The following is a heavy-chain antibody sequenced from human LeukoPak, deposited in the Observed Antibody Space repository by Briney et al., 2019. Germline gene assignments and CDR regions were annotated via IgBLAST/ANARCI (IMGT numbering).Heavy chain of an antibody. D-gene: IGHD6-13*01. CDR3: AREGASSSFGY. Sequence: GGSLRLSCAASGFTFSTYSMSWVRQAPGKGLEWVSYISSSSSTIYYADSVKGRFTISRDNAKNTLYLQMNSLRAEDTAVYYCAREGASSSFGYWGQGTLVTVSS. CDR1: GFTFSTYS. CDR2: ISSSSSTI. V-gene: IGHV3-48*01. J-gene: IGHJ4*02.